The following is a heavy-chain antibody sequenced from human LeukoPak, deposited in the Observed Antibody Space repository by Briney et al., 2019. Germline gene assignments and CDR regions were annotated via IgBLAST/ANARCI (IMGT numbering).Heavy chain of an antibody. CDR3: ALTIEITAGFDP. V-gene: IGHV2-5*02. CDR1: GFSLRIRGVG. CDR2: IYWDDDK. Sequence: SGPTLVNPTQTLTLTCTFSGFSLRIRGVGVGWIRQPSGKALEWLAVIYWDDDKRYSPSPKSRLTITKDTSKNQVVLTMTNMDPVDTATYYCALTIEITAGFDPWGQGTLVTVSS. D-gene: IGHD6-13*01. J-gene: IGHJ5*02.